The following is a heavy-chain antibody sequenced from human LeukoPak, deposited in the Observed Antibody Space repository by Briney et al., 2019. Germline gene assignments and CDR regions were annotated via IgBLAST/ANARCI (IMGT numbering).Heavy chain of an antibody. J-gene: IGHJ4*02. CDR1: GYTFTGYY. CDR3: ARDSASWYWDFDY. CDR2: ITPNSGGT. V-gene: IGHV1-2*02. D-gene: IGHD6-13*01. Sequence: ASVKVSCKASGYTFTGYYMHWVRQAPGQGVEGMGWITPNSGGTNYAQKFQGRVTMTRDTSISTAYMELSRLRSDDTAVYYCARDSASWYWDFDYWGQGTLVTVSS.